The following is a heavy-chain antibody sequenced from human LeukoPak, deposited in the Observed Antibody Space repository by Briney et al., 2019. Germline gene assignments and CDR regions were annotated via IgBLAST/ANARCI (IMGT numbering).Heavy chain of an antibody. J-gene: IGHJ4*02. CDR2: SGASVGST. CDR3: AKRGARVPATHYFEY. Sequence: PGGSLRLSCAASVFTFSSYALSWVRQPPGEGLEWVSTSGASVGSTYYADSVKGRFTISRDNSKNTLYLQVNSLRAEDTALYYCAKRGARVPATHYFEYWGQGTLVTVSS. D-gene: IGHD2-2*01. CDR1: VFTFSSYA. V-gene: IGHV3-23*01.